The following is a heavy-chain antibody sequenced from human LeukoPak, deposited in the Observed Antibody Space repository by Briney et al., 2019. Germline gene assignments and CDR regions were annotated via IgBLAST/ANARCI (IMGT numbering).Heavy chain of an antibody. Sequence: PGASVKVSCKASGYPFTDYHIHWVRQAPGQGLDWLGRINVDSGDTIYAPKFRGRVTMTRDTTITTVHMELTRLTSDDTAMYYCAGLGSTLEEGIDPWGQGTPVTVSS. CDR2: INVDSGDT. CDR1: GYPFTDYH. D-gene: IGHD1-1*01. CDR3: AGLGSTLEEGIDP. V-gene: IGHV1-2*02. J-gene: IGHJ5*02.